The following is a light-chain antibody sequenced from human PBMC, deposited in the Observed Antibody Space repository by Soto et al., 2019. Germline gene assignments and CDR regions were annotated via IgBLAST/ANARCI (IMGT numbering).Light chain of an antibody. Sequence: QSVLTQPPSPSGTPGQRVTISCSVSSSNIGSNTVNWYQQLPGTAPKLLIYSNNQRPSGVPDRFSGSKSGTSASLAISGLQSEDEADYYCAAWDDSLSGYVFGTGTKATVL. CDR3: AAWDDSLSGYV. V-gene: IGLV1-44*01. CDR2: SNN. J-gene: IGLJ1*01. CDR1: SSNIGSNT.